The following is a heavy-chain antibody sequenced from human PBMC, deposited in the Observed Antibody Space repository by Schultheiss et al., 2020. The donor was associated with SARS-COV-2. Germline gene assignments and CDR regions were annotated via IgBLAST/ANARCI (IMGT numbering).Heavy chain of an antibody. V-gene: IGHV3-11*04. D-gene: IGHD2-2*01. J-gene: IGHJ6*02. CDR1: GFTFSDYY. CDR3: ARVRGSTNHYYYYYGMDV. Sequence: GESLKISCAASGFTFSDYYMSWIRQAPGKGLEWVSYISSSGSTIYYADSVKGRFTISRDNAKNSLYLQMNSLRAEDTAVYYCARVRGSTNHYYYYYGMDVWGQGTTVTVSS. CDR2: ISSSGSTI.